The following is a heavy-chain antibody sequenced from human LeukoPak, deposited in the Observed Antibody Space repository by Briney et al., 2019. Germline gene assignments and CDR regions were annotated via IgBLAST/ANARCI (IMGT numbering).Heavy chain of an antibody. Sequence: ASVKVSCKASGYTFTGHYMHWVRQAPGQGLEWMGWIHPNTGDTKYAQRFQGRVTMTRDTSGSTAYMELSSLRSADTAVYYCASEYKYDSSGANAFDIWGQGTMVTVSS. D-gene: IGHD3-22*01. CDR1: GYTFTGHY. CDR3: ASEYKYDSSGANAFDI. J-gene: IGHJ3*02. V-gene: IGHV1-2*02. CDR2: IHPNTGDT.